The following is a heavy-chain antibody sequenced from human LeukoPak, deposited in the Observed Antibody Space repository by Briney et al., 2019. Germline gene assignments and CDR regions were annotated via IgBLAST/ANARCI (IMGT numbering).Heavy chain of an antibody. CDR3: ARDPSFDILTGYDY. J-gene: IGHJ4*02. Sequence: GRSLRLSCAASGFTFSDYYMRWLRQAPGKGLEWVSYISSSGSTIYYADSVKGRFTISRDNAKNSLYLQMNSLRAEDTAVYYCARDPSFDILTGYDYWGQGTLVTVSS. CDR1: GFTFSDYY. D-gene: IGHD3-9*01. CDR2: ISSSGSTI. V-gene: IGHV3-11*04.